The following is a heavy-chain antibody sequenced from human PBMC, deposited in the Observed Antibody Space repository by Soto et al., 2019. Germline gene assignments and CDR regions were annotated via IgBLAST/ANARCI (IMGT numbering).Heavy chain of an antibody. CDR3: ARLVVVPHCSGGSCYSYYYGMDV. CDR2: IYYSGST. J-gene: IGHJ6*02. CDR1: GGSISSYY. Sequence: QVQLQESGPGLVKPSETLSLTCTVSGGSISSYYCSWIRQPPGKGLEWIGYIYYSGSTNYNPSLKSRVTISVDTSKNQFSLKLSSVTAADTAVYYCARLVVVPHCSGGSCYSYYYGMDVWGQGTTVTVSS. V-gene: IGHV4-59*01. D-gene: IGHD2-15*01.